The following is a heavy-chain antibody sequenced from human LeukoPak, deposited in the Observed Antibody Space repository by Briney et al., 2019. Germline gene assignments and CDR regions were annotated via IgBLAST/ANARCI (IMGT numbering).Heavy chain of an antibody. Sequence: GGSLRLSCAASGFTFSSYGMHWVRQAPGKGLEWVAFIRYDGSNKYYADSVKGRFTISRDNPKNTLYLQMNSLRAEDTAVYYCAKDLTSGYSYGYFVDYWGQGTLVTVSS. J-gene: IGHJ4*02. V-gene: IGHV3-30*02. CDR2: IRYDGSNK. CDR1: GFTFSSYG. CDR3: AKDLTSGYSYGYFVDY. D-gene: IGHD5-18*01.